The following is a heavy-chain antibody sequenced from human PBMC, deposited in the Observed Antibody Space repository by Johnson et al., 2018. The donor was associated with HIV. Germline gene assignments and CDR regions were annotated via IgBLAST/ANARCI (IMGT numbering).Heavy chain of an antibody. J-gene: IGHJ3*02. CDR2: IYSGEST. CDR1: GFTVRSNY. Sequence: VQLVESGGGLVQPGGSLRLSCAASGFTVRSNYMSWFRQAPGKGLEWVSVIYSGESTYYADSVKGRFTISRDNSKNTLYLQMNSLRAEDTAVYYCARDYSNPPHAFDIWGQGTMVTVSS. D-gene: IGHD4-11*01. V-gene: IGHV3-66*01. CDR3: ARDYSNPPHAFDI.